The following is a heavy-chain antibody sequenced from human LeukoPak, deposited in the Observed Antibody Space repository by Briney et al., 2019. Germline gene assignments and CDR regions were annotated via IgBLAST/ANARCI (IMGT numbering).Heavy chain of an antibody. CDR1: GYTFTSYA. CDR2: IIPIFGTA. Sequence: GASVKVSCKASGYTFTSYAISWVRQAPGQGLEWMGGIIPIFGTANYAQKFQGRVTITADESTSTAYMELSSLRSEDTAVYYCARDYYDSSSLRASDIWGQGTMVTVSS. V-gene: IGHV1-69*13. CDR3: ARDYYDSSSLRASDI. D-gene: IGHD3-22*01. J-gene: IGHJ3*02.